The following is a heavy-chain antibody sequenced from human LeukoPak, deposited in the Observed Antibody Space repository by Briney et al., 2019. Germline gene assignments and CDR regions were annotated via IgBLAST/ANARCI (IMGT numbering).Heavy chain of an antibody. D-gene: IGHD1-1*01. Sequence: GGSLRLSCAVSGFTFRNTSMAWVRQTPGKGLEWVASINQDGSTKHYVDSVKGRFTISRENAKNSLYLQMNSLRAEATAIYYCARDPTGSLDHWGQGTLVTVSS. V-gene: IGHV3-7*01. CDR2: INQDGSTK. CDR1: GFTFRNTS. J-gene: IGHJ4*02. CDR3: ARDPTGSLDH.